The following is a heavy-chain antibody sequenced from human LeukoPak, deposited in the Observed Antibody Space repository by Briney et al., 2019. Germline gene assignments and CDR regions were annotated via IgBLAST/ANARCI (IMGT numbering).Heavy chain of an antibody. D-gene: IGHD2-2*01. CDR2: ITGDSAYI. J-gene: IGHJ4*02. Sequence: GGSLRLSCAASGSTFSTYAMNWVRQAPGEGLKWVSCITGDSAYIYYADSVKGRFTISRDNAKNSLYLQMNSLRAEDTAVYYCARYGVSSSTSYIDFWGQGTLVTVSS. CDR3: ARYGVSSSTSYIDF. CDR1: GSTFSTYA. V-gene: IGHV3-21*01.